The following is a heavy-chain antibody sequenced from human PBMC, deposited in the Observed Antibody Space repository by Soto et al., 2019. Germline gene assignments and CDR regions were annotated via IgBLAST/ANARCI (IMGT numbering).Heavy chain of an antibody. CDR2: ISTGSGTI. CDR1: GFTFSAYS. V-gene: IGHV3-48*02. CDR3: AKGYSSGRGPFDI. J-gene: IGHJ3*02. Sequence: EVQLVESGGGLVQPGGSLRLSCAASGFTFSAYSMNWVRQAPGKGLEWVSYISTGSGTINYADSVKGRFTISRDNPKNSLYLQMNSLRDDDTAVYYCAKGYSSGRGPFDIWGQGTMVTVSS. D-gene: IGHD6-19*01.